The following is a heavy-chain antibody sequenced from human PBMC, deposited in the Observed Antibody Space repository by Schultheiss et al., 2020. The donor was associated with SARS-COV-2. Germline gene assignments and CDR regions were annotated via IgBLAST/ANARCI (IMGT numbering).Heavy chain of an antibody. D-gene: IGHD7-27*01. Sequence: SETLSLTCAVSGYSISSGYYWGWIRQPPGKGLEWIGSIYTSGSTYYNPSLKSRVTISVDMSKNQFSLRLTSVTAADTAIYYCARQPQTGDQGRGYFDLWGRGILVTVSS. CDR1: GYSISSGYY. J-gene: IGHJ4*02. CDR2: IYTSGST. V-gene: IGHV4-38-2*01. CDR3: ARQPQTGDQGRGYFDL.